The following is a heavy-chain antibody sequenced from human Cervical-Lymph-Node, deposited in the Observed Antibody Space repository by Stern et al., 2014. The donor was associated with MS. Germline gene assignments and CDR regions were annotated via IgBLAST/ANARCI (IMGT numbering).Heavy chain of an antibody. CDR1: GFIFSGSA. V-gene: IGHV3-73*01. J-gene: IGHJ4*02. CDR2: ISSKINNYAT. D-gene: IGHD2-15*01. Sequence: EQLVQSGGGLVQPGGSLKLSCAASGFIFSGSAIHWVRQASGEGLEWVGRISSKINNYATAYAASVQGSFTISRDDSKNPAYLQMNSLKTEDTALYYCTSGGVLAANSFDNWGQGTLVTVSS. CDR3: TSGGVLAANSFDN.